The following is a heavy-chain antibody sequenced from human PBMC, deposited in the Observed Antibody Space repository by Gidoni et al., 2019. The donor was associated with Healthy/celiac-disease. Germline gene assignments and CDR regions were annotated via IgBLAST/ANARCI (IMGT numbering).Heavy chain of an antibody. D-gene: IGHD1-20*01. CDR1: GFTCSNAW. J-gene: IGHJ6*02. Sequence: EVQLVESGGGLVKPGGSLRRSCAATGFTCSNAWMSWVRQAPGKGLEWVGRIKSKADGGTTDYAAPVKGRFTISRDDSKNTLYLQMNSLKTEDTAVYYCTTDTSTGSYNWNDVGYGMDVWGQGTTVTVSS. V-gene: IGHV3-15*01. CDR3: TTDTSTGSYNWNDVGYGMDV. CDR2: IKSKADGGTT.